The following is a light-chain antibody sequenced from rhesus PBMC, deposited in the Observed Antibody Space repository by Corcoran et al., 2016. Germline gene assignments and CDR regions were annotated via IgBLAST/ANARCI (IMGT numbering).Light chain of an antibody. CDR2: QAS. Sequence: DIQMTQSPSSLSASVGDTVTITCRASQGISSWLAWYQQKPGKAPKLLIYQASSLQSGVPSRFSGSGAEIDFTLTISSLQSEDLATYYWQQYSSRRTFGQGTKVEIK. CDR1: QGISSW. CDR3: QQYSSRRT. V-gene: IGKV1-22*01. J-gene: IGKJ1*01.